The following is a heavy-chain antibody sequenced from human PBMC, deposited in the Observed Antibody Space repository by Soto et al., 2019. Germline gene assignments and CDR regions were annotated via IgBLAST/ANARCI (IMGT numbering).Heavy chain of an antibody. CDR3: VKQAHGLDGVAFDY. Sequence: GGSLRLSCAASGFIFSESTIYWVRQVPGKGLEAISAVSTSGRSTYYADSVKDRFTISRDNSKNTLFLQMGSLRPEDTAIYYCVKQAHGLDGVAFDYWGQGTQVTVSS. J-gene: IGHJ4*02. D-gene: IGHD2-15*01. V-gene: IGHV3-64D*06. CDR1: GFIFSEST. CDR2: VSTSGRST.